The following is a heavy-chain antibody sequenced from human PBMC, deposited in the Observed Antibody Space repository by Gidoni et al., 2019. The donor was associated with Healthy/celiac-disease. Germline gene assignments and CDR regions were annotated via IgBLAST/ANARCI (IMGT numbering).Heavy chain of an antibody. D-gene: IGHD6-13*01. CDR3: ARHSITGIAAKSRYYYMDV. CDR2: IYYSGST. J-gene: IGHJ6*03. CDR1: GGCISSSSYY. V-gene: IGHV4-39*01. Sequence: QLQLQESGPGLGKPSETLSLTCTVSGGCISSSSYYWGWIRQPPGKGLEWIGSIYYSGSTYYNPSLTSPVTISVDTSKNPFSLKLSSVTAADTAVYYCARHSITGIAAKSRYYYMDVWCKGPTVTVSS.